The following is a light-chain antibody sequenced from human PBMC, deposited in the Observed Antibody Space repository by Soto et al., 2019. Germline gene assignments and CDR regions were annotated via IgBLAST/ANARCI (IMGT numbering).Light chain of an antibody. CDR3: SSYTTSSTWV. J-gene: IGLJ3*02. V-gene: IGLV2-14*03. Sequence: SVLTQPASVSASPGQSITMSCTGTSSDVGAYNYVSWYQQHPGKAPKLMIYDVSSRPSGVSNRFSGSKSGNTASLTISGLQAEDEADYYCSSYTTSSTWVFGGGTKLTVL. CDR1: SSDVGAYNY. CDR2: DVS.